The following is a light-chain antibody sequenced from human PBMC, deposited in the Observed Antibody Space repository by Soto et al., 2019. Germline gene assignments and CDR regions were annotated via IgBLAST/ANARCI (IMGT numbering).Light chain of an antibody. Sequence: QSVLTQPPSASGTPGQRVTISRSGSSSNIGSNTVNWYQPLPGTAPKLLIHSNNQRPSGVPDRFSGSKSGTSASLAISGLQSEDEADYYCAAWDDSLNGWVFGGGTQLTVL. V-gene: IGLV1-44*01. CDR1: SSNIGSNT. J-gene: IGLJ3*02. CDR2: SNN. CDR3: AAWDDSLNGWV.